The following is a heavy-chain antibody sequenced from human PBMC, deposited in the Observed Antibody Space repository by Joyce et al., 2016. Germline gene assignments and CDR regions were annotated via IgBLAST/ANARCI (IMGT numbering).Heavy chain of an antibody. CDR3: ANAVTGYYYYYYGMDV. J-gene: IGHJ6*02. V-gene: IGHV3-23*01. CDR1: GFTFSSFA. Sequence: EVQLLESGGGLVQPGGSLRLSCAASGFTFSSFAMSWVRQAPGKGLEGVSASSGSGSSTYYADSVKGRFTISRDNSKNTLYLQMNSLRAEDTAVYYCANAVTGYYYYYYGMDVWGQGTTVTVSS. CDR2: SSGSGSST. D-gene: IGHD4-11*01.